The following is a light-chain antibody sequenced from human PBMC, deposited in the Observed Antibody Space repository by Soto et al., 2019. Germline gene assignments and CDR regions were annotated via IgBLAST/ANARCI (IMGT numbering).Light chain of an antibody. CDR1: QSVSSD. CDR2: GAS. Sequence: EIVMTQSPATLSVSPGERATLSCRASQSVSSDLAWYQQKPGQAPRLLIYGASTRATGIPARFSGSESGTEFTLTISSLQSEDFAVYYCQQYNNGPGTCGQGTKVEIK. V-gene: IGKV3-15*01. CDR3: QQYNNGPGT. J-gene: IGKJ1*01.